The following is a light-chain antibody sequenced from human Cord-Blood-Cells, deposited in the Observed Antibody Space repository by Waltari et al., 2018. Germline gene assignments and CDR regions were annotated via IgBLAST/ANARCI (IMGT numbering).Light chain of an antibody. V-gene: IGLV2-14*01. CDR2: DVS. J-gene: IGLJ1*01. Sequence: QSALTQPASVSGSPGQSITISCTGTSSDVGGYNYVSWYQQHPGKAPKLMSYDVSKRPSVVSNRFSGSKSGNTASLTISGLQAEDEADYYCSSYTSSSTYVFGTGTKVTVL. CDR3: SSYTSSSTYV. CDR1: SSDVGGYNY.